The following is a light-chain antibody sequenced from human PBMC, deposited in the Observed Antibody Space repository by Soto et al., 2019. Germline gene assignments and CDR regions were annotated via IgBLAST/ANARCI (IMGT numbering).Light chain of an antibody. CDR2: AAS. Sequence: IQLTQSPSSLSASVGDRVTITCRASQGISSYLAWYQQKPGKAPKLLIYAASTLQSGVPSRFSGSGSGTDFTLTISSLQPEDFATYFCQQLNSYPHTFGGGTHVEIK. V-gene: IGKV1-9*01. CDR3: QQLNSYPHT. J-gene: IGKJ4*01. CDR1: QGISSY.